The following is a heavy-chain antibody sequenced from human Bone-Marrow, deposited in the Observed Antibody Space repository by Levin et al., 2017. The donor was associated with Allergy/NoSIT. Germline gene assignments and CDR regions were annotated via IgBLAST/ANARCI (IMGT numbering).Heavy chain of an antibody. CDR2: IWNDGSNK. V-gene: IGHV3-33*01. CDR1: GLTFINYG. Sequence: GGSLRLSCAASGLTFINYGMHWVRQAPGKGLEWVAVIWNDGSNKYYADSVKGRFTVSRDDSKNTLYLQMNSLRAEDTAVYYCARDRWGHSGYGGGFDYWDQGTLVTVSS. CDR3: ARDRWGHSGYGGGFDY. J-gene: IGHJ4*02. D-gene: IGHD5-12*01.